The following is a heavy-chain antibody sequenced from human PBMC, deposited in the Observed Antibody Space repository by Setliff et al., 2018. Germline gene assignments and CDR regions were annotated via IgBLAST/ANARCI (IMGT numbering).Heavy chain of an antibody. V-gene: IGHV5-51*01. J-gene: IGHJ3*02. Sequence: GESLKISCKGSGYSLTNYWIGWVRQIPGKGLECMGIIYPDVSDPRYSPSFQGQVTISVDKSINTAFLQWNNLKASDSAMYYCATTRLASRWYVVDGFDIWGQGTLVTVSS. CDR2: IYPDVSDP. D-gene: IGHD6-13*01. CDR3: ATTRLASRWYVVDGFDI. CDR1: GYSLTNYW.